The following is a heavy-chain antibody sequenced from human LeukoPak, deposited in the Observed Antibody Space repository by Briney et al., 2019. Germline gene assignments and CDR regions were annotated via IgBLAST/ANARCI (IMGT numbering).Heavy chain of an antibody. CDR1: GFTFSSYA. Sequence: GGSLRLSCAASGFTFSSYAMSWVRQAPERGLEWVSAISGSGGSTYYADSVKGRFTISRDNSKNTLYLQMNSLRAEDTAVYYCAGLLWFGELPYYYGMDVWGQGTTVTVSS. CDR3: AGLLWFGELPYYYGMDV. CDR2: ISGSGGST. J-gene: IGHJ6*02. V-gene: IGHV3-23*01. D-gene: IGHD3-10*01.